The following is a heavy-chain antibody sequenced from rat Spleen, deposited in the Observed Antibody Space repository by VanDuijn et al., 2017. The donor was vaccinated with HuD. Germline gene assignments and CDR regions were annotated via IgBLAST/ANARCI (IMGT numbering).Heavy chain of an antibody. CDR1: GFTFNNYW. V-gene: IGHV5-31*01. CDR3: TRDGVTKVVTGVMDA. Sequence: EVQLVESGGGLVQPGRSLKLSCVASGFTFNNYWMTWIRQAPGKGLEWVASITNTGGSTYYPDSLKGRFTISRDNAKRNLYMQMNRLRSEDTATYYCTRDGVTKVVTGVMDAWDQGASVSVST. J-gene: IGHJ4*01. CDR2: ITNTGGST. D-gene: IGHD1-1*01.